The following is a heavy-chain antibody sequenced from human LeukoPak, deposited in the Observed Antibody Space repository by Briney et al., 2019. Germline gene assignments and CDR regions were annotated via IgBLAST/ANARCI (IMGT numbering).Heavy chain of an antibody. V-gene: IGHV3-21*01. J-gene: IGHJ4*02. CDR2: INSDSSLM. CDR1: GFTFSIYS. CDR3: IRDLFDDYSLDY. D-gene: IGHD4-11*01. Sequence: GGSLRLSCAASGFTFSIYSMNWVRQAPGKGLEWVSSINSDSSLMYYAESVKGRFTISGDNARNSLYPQMNSLRAEDTALYFCIRDLFDDYSLDYWGQGALVTVSS.